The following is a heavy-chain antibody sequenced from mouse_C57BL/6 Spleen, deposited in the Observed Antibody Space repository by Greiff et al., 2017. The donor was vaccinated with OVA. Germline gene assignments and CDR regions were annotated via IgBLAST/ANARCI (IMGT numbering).Heavy chain of an antibody. CDR1: GYAFSSSW. Sequence: ESGPELVKPGASVKISCKASGYAFSSSWMNWVKQRPGKGLEWIGRIYPGDGDTNYNGKFKGKATLTADKSSSTAYMQLSSLTSEDSAVYFCARGGGFHWYFDVWGTGTTVTVSS. J-gene: IGHJ1*03. V-gene: IGHV1-82*01. CDR3: ARGGGFHWYFDV. CDR2: IYPGDGDT.